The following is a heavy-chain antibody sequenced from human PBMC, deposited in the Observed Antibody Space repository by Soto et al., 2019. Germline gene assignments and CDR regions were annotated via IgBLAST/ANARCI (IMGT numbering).Heavy chain of an antibody. V-gene: IGHV4-30-4*01. CDR3: ARVPAGYYYDSSGYYYPVSGIGWFDP. J-gene: IGHJ5*02. CDR1: GGSISSGDYY. D-gene: IGHD3-22*01. Sequence: SETLSLTWTVSGGSISSGDYYWSWIRKPPGKGLEWIGYIYYSGSTYYNPSLKSRVTISVDTSKNQFSLKLSSVTAADTAVYYCARVPAGYYYDSSGYYYPVSGIGWFDPWGQGTLVTVSS. CDR2: IYYSGST.